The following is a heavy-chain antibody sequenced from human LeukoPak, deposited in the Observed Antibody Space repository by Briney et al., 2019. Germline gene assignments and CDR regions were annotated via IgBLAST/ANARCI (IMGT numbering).Heavy chain of an antibody. Sequence: PGGSLRLSCAASGFTFNNYAMSWVRQAPGKGLEWVSAISGSGGSTYHADSVKGRFSISRDNSKNTLYLQMSSLRAEDTAVYYCAKDYKAVAGTFDYWGQGTLVTVSS. CDR1: GFTFNNYA. V-gene: IGHV3-23*01. J-gene: IGHJ4*02. CDR2: ISGSGGST. CDR3: AKDYKAVAGTFDY. D-gene: IGHD6-19*01.